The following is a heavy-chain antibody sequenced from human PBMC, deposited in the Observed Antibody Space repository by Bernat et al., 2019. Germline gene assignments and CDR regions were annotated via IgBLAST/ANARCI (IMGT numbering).Heavy chain of an antibody. CDR2: IYSGGST. Sequence: EVPLVESGGGLIQPGGSLRLSCAASGFTVSSHYMSWVRQAPGKGLEWVSVIYSGGSTSYARSVMSRFTISRDMSTNPLYLRMNNLSADDTAVYYCAKPSEFWGGYLDYWGQGTLVTVSS. D-gene: IGHD3-3*01. J-gene: IGHJ4*02. CDR3: AKPSEFWGGYLDY. V-gene: IGHV3-53*01. CDR1: GFTVSSHY.